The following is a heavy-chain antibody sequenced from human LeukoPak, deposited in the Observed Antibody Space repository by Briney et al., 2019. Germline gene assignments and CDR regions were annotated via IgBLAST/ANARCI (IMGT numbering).Heavy chain of an antibody. CDR2: IKQDGSEK. Sequence: PGGSLRLSCAASGFTFSTYSMNWVRQAPGKGLEWVANIKQDGSEKYYVDSVKGRFTISRDNAKNSLYLQMNSLRAEDTAVYYCARSYDILWWGQGTLVTVSS. D-gene: IGHD3-9*01. J-gene: IGHJ4*02. CDR1: GFTFSTYS. V-gene: IGHV3-7*01. CDR3: ARSYDILW.